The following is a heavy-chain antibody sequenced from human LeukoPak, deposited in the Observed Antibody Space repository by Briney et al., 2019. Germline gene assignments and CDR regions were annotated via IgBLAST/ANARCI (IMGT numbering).Heavy chain of an antibody. CDR3: ARVDPYSRHFDY. CDR1: GGTFSSYA. V-gene: IGHV1-69*01. CDR2: IIPIFGTA. J-gene: IGHJ4*02. Sequence: SVKVSCKASGGTFSSYAISWVRQARGRGLEWMGGIIPIFGTANYAQKFQARVTITADESTSTAYMELSSLRSEDTAVYYCARVDPYSRHFDYWGQGTLVTVSS. D-gene: IGHD4-11*01.